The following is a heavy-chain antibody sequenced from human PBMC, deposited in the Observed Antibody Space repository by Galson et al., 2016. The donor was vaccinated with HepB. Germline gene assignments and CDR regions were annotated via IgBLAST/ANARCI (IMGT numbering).Heavy chain of an antibody. D-gene: IGHD6-19*01. J-gene: IGHJ4*02. CDR2: VYPGDSAT. CDR3: ARLGIGVAGRGGIDY. Sequence: QSGAEVKKPGESLRIPCMGAGYTFTNYWIGWVRQMPGKGLEWMAMVYPGDSATRYSPAFQGQVTISADKYMSTAYLQWSSLKASDTSMYYCARLGIGVAGRGGIDYWGQGTLITVSS. V-gene: IGHV5-51*01. CDR1: GYTFTNYW.